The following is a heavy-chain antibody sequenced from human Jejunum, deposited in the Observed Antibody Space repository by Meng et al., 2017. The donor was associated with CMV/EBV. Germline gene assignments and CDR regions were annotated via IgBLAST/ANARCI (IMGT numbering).Heavy chain of an antibody. CDR3: ARLLWSGDVCFDY. J-gene: IGHJ4*02. Sequence: GGTIDTGGNVWSWIRHRPGKGLEWIGNIYYFRGSTNYSPSFKSRVTISMDTSKNQFSLKLTSVTAADTAIYYCARLLWSGDVCFDYWGQGTLVTVSS. D-gene: IGHD3-3*01. CDR1: GGTIDTGGNV. CDR2: IYYFRGST. V-gene: IGHV4-31*02.